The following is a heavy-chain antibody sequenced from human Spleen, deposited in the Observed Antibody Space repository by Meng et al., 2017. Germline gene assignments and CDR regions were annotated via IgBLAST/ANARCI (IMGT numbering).Heavy chain of an antibody. CDR3: ARGPTTMAHDFDY. CDR1: VWSFLEFD. J-gene: IGHJ4*02. D-gene: IGHD4-11*01. V-gene: IGHV4-34*01. Sequence: WVVGLLNPPVTRSRSCVVPVWSFLEFDRRWTRQPPGKGLVRIGECDHRGSTNYNPSLESRATISLDTSQNNLSLKLSSVTAADSAVDYCARGPTTMAHDFDYWGQGTLVTVSS. CDR2: CDHRGST.